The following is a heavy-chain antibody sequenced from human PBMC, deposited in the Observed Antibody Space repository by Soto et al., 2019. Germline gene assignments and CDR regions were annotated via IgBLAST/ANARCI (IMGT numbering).Heavy chain of an antibody. Sequence: GGSLRLSCAASGFTFSNAWMSWVRQAPGKGLEWVGRIKSKTDGGTTDYAAPVKGRFTISRDDSKNTLYLQMNSLKTEDTAVYYCTTGTYYYDSSGYRWPNLFDYWGQGTLVTVSS. CDR1: GFTFSNAW. J-gene: IGHJ4*02. D-gene: IGHD3-22*01. CDR2: IKSKTDGGTT. CDR3: TTGTYYYDSSGYRWPNLFDY. V-gene: IGHV3-15*01.